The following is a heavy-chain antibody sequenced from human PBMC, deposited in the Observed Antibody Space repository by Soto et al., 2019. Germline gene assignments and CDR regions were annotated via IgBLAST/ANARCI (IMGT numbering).Heavy chain of an antibody. CDR3: VGTGTTDDF. CDR1: GASVNTGDYY. J-gene: IGHJ1*01. V-gene: IGHV4-30-4*01. D-gene: IGHD1-7*01. Sequence: VQLQGSGPGLLKPSQTLSLTCTVSGASVNTGDYYWSYIRQPPGKGLEWLGYIFYSGDTYYNPSLKSRATISLNTSMNQFSLTLTSVTDADTALYYCVGTGTTDDFWGQGTLVTVSS. CDR2: IFYSGDT.